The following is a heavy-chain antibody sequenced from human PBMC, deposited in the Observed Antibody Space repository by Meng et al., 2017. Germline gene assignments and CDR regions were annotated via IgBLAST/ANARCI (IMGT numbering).Heavy chain of an antibody. D-gene: IGHD3-22*01. CDR1: GGSVSSGSYY. J-gene: IGHJ4*02. Sequence: QVRAGGAGPGPGWPSVTLSLTCTVSGGSVSSGSYYWGWIRQPPGKGPGWIGYIYYSGSTNYNPSLKSRVTISVDTSKNQFSLKLSSVTAADTAVYYCARGLTYYYDSSGYYFDYWGQGTLVTVSS. CDR3: ARGLTYYYDSSGYYFDY. V-gene: IGHV4-61*01. CDR2: IYYSGST.